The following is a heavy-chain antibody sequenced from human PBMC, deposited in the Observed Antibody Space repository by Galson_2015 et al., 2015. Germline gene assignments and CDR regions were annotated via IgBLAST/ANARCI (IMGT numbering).Heavy chain of an antibody. Sequence: SETLSLTCTVSGGAISTSSDYWGWIRQPPGKGLEWIGITRYRGTTYYIPSLKSRITISVDTSTNQISLKLSSVTAADTAVYYCARQIDDYFYMDVWGKGTTVTVSS. D-gene: IGHD3-22*01. CDR2: TRYRGTT. CDR1: GGAISTSSDY. CDR3: ARQIDDYFYMDV. V-gene: IGHV4-39*01. J-gene: IGHJ6*03.